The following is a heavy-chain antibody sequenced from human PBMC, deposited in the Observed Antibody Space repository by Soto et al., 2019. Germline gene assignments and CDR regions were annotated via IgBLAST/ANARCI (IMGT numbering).Heavy chain of an antibody. CDR2: ISGSGGST. J-gene: IGHJ4*02. CDR3: AKVGGWLPPHQFDY. V-gene: IGHV3-23*01. Sequence: GGSLRLSCAASGFSFSSYAMSWVRQAPGKGLEWVSAISGSGGSTYYADSVKGRFTISRDNSKNTLYLQMNSLRAEDTAVYYCAKVGGWLPPHQFDYWGQGTLVTSPQ. D-gene: IGHD5-12*01. CDR1: GFSFSSYA.